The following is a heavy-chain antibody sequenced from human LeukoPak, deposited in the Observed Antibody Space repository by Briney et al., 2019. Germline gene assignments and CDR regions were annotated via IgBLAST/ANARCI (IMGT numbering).Heavy chain of an antibody. Sequence: SETLSLTCAVSGGSLSSSNWWSGVRQPPGKGLEGIGEIDQNGSTNYNPSLKSRVTISVDKSKNQFPLKLSSVTAADTAVYYCASSRGNYFDYWGQGTLVTVFS. J-gene: IGHJ4*02. CDR2: IDQNGST. CDR1: GGSLSSSNW. CDR3: ASSRGNYFDY. V-gene: IGHV4-4*02.